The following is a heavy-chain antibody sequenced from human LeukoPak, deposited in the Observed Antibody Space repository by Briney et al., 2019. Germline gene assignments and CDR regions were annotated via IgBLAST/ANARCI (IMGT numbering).Heavy chain of an antibody. J-gene: IGHJ5*02. CDR1: GYTFTGYY. Sequence: EASVKVSCKASGYTFTGYYMHWVRQAPGQGLEWMGWINPNSGGTNYAQKFQDRVTMTRDTSIRTAYMELSRLRSDDTAVYYCALGGVVTAKTGNWFDPWGQGTLVTVSS. V-gene: IGHV1-2*02. D-gene: IGHD2-8*02. CDR3: ALGGVVTAKTGNWFDP. CDR2: INPNSGGT.